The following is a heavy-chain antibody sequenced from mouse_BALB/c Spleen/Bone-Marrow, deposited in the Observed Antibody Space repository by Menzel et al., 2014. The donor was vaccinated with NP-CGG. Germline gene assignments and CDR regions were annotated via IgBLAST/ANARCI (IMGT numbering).Heavy chain of an antibody. CDR2: IYPGDGDT. J-gene: IGHJ3*01. CDR3: ARGRDWDAWFAY. Sequence: LVESGPELVKPGASVEISCKASGYAFSSSWMNWVKQRPGQGLEWIGRIYPGDGDTNYDGKFKGKATLTADKSSSTAYMQLSSLTSVDSAVYFCARGRDWDAWFAYWGQGTLVTVSA. CDR1: GYAFSSSW. D-gene: IGHD4-1*01. V-gene: IGHV1-82*01.